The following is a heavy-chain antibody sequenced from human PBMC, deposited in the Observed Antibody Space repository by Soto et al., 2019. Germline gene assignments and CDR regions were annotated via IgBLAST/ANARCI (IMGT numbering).Heavy chain of an antibody. CDR1: GGTFSSYT. CDR2: IIPILGIA. V-gene: IGHV1-69*08. Sequence: QVQLVQSGAEVKKPGSSVKVSCKASGGTFSSYTISWVRQAPGQGLEWMGRIIPILGIANYAQKFQGRVTINADKSTSTAYMELSSLRSADTAVYYCARENTQSIRATPFDPWGQGTLVTVSS. CDR3: ARENTQSIRATPFDP. J-gene: IGHJ5*02.